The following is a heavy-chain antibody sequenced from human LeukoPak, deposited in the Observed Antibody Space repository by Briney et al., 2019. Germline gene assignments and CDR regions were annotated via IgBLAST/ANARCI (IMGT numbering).Heavy chain of an antibody. V-gene: IGHV4-59*08. D-gene: IGHD5-24*01. J-gene: IGHJ4*02. Sequence: SETLSLTCTVSGGSLSSYYWSWIRQPPGKGLEWIGYIYYSGSTNYNPSLKSRVTISVDTSKNQFSLKLSSVTAADTAVYYCARRRDGYNGEFGYWGQGTLGTLSP. CDR2: IYYSGST. CDR3: ARRRDGYNGEFGY. CDR1: GGSLSSYY.